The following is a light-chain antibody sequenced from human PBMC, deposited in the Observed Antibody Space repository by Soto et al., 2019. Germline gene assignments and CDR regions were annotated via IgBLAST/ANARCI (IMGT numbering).Light chain of an antibody. V-gene: IGKV1-5*03. CDR2: RAS. Sequence: DIQMTQSPSTLSASRGDRLTITCRASQNIHAWLAWYQQQPGKAPKLLIYRASTLESGVPSRFTGSGSGTEFTLTISSLQPDDFATYYCQQYKSYPLTFGGGTKVEIK. CDR1: QNIHAW. J-gene: IGKJ4*01. CDR3: QQYKSYPLT.